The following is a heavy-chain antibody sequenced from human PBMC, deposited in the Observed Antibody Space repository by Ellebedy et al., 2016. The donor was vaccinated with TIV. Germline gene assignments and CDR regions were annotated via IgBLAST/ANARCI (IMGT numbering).Heavy chain of an antibody. CDR2: IGSTGDRT. V-gene: IGHV3-23*01. D-gene: IGHD6-19*01. Sequence: GESLKISXAASGFSFSTFEMSWVRQAPGKGLEWVAFIGSTGDRTEYAESVKGRFTISRDNSENTLYLQMSSLRAEDTAIYNCVKGGWLDDWGQGTLVTVSS. CDR1: GFSFSTFE. J-gene: IGHJ4*02. CDR3: VKGGWLDD.